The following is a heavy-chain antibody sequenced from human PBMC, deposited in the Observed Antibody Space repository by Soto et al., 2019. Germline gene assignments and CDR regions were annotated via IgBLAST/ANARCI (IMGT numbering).Heavy chain of an antibody. J-gene: IGHJ4*02. D-gene: IGHD6-25*01. CDR2: ISGSAAVT. CDR1: GFAFGGYA. V-gene: IGHV3-23*01. CDR3: AKEAEERIAAAISDS. Sequence: EVQLLESGGGLIHPGGSLRLSCVASGFAFGGYAMNWVRQTPGKGLEWVSAISGSAAVTAYADSVRGRFSISRDNSNNTLYLQLNNLRVDDTAVYFCAKEAEERIAAAISDSWGQGTLVTVSS.